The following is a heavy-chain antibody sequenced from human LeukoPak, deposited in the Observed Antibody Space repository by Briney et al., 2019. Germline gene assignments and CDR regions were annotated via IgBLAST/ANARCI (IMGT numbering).Heavy chain of an antibody. Sequence: GGSLRLSCAASGFTFSSYSMNWVRQAPGKGLEWVSSISRSSNYIYYADSVKGRFTISRDNAKNSLYLQINSLSAEDTSVYYCARVENNYGYYYFDYWGQGSLVTVSS. J-gene: IGHJ4*02. CDR1: GFTFSSYS. D-gene: IGHD5-24*01. CDR2: ISRSSNYI. CDR3: ARVENNYGYYYFDY. V-gene: IGHV3-21*01.